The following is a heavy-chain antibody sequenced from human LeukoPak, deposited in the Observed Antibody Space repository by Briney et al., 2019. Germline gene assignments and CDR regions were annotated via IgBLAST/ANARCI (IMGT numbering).Heavy chain of an antibody. CDR2: IRSKIYGGIA. J-gene: IGHJ4*02. CDR1: GFTFGDYA. Sequence: GGSLRLSCTASGFTFGDYAMTWVRQAPGKGLEWVGFIRSKIYGGIAEYAASVQGRFTISRDDSKGIAYLQMNSLKTEDTAVYYCTRDQTPYYWGQGTLVTVSS. CDR3: TRDQTPYY. V-gene: IGHV3-49*04.